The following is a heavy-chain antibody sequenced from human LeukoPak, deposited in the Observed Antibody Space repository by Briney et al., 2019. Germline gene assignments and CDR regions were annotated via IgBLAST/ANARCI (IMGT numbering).Heavy chain of an antibody. CDR3: ARSGAYFDWLFKHWYFDL. V-gene: IGHV4-31*03. J-gene: IGHJ2*01. Sequence: SETLSLTCTVSGGSISSGGYYWSWIRQRPGKGLEWIGYIYYSGSTYYNPSLKSRVTISVDTSKNQFSLKLSSVTAADTAVCYCARSGAYFDWLFKHWYFDLWGRGTLVTVSS. D-gene: IGHD3-9*01. CDR2: IYYSGST. CDR1: GGSISSGGYY.